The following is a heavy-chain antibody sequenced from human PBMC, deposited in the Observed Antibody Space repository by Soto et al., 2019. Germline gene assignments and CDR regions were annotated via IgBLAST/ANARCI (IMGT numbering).Heavy chain of an antibody. CDR3: ARADCSSTSCYRGAFDI. D-gene: IGHD2-2*02. J-gene: IGHJ3*02. CDR1: GFTFSSYG. V-gene: IGHV3-33*01. Sequence: GGSLRLSCAASGFTFSSYGMHWVRQAPGKRLEWVAVIWYDGSNKYYADSVKGRFTISRDNSKNTLYLQMNSLRAEDTAVYYCARADCSSTSCYRGAFDIWGQGTMVTVSS. CDR2: IWYDGSNK.